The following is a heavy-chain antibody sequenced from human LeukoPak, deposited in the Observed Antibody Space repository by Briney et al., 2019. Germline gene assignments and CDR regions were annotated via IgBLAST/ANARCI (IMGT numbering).Heavy chain of an antibody. CDR3: AKDLRWELLREYYYGMDV. D-gene: IGHD1-26*01. J-gene: IGHJ6*02. Sequence: GVSLRLSCAASGFTFSSYAMSWVRQAPGKGLEWVSAISGSGGSTYYADSVKGRFTISRDNSKNTLYLQMNSLRAEDTAVYYCAKDLRWELLREYYYGMDVWGQGTTVTVSS. V-gene: IGHV3-23*01. CDR1: GFTFSSYA. CDR2: ISGSGGST.